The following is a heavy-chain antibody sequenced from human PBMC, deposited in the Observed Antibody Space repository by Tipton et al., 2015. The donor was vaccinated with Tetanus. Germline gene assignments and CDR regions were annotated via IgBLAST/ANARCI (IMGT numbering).Heavy chain of an antibody. CDR3: ARGSVVITAAKCLDY. V-gene: IGHV4-39*06. D-gene: IGHD2-2*01. J-gene: IGHJ4*02. CDR2: ISNSGGT. CDR1: SVSIADNTNY. Sequence: TLSLTCTVSSVSIADNTNYWGWIRQPPGKGLEWIGEISNSGGTNYNPSLKSRVTMSIDTSKNQFPLNLTSVTAADTALYYCARGSVVITAAKCLDYWGQGTQVTVSS.